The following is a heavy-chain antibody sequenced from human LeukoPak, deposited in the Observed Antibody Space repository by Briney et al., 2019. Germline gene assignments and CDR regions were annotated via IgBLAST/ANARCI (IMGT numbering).Heavy chain of an antibody. CDR1: GGSISSYS. V-gene: IGHV4-59*01. Sequence: PSETLTLTCTVSGGSISSYSWSWIRQPPGKGLEWIWYISYSGNTNYNPSLKSRVTIAVDTSKDHFSLKLSSVTAADTAVYYCARDGCGSSSCLDYWGQGTLVTVSP. CDR2: ISYSGNT. J-gene: IGHJ4*02. CDR3: ARDGCGSSSCLDY. D-gene: IGHD6-6*01.